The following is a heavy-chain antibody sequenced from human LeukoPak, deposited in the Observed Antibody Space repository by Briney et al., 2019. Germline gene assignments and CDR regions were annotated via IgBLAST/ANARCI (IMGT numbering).Heavy chain of an antibody. Sequence: GGSLRLSCAASGVTLSSYAMSWARQAPGKGLEWVSGISSSGSGGNTYYADSVKGRFTISRDNSKNTLYVQMNSLRAEDTAVYYCAKGHYYGSGSLDYWGQGTLVTVSS. V-gene: IGHV3-23*01. D-gene: IGHD3-10*01. CDR2: ISSSGSGGNT. CDR1: GVTLSSYA. CDR3: AKGHYYGSGSLDY. J-gene: IGHJ4*02.